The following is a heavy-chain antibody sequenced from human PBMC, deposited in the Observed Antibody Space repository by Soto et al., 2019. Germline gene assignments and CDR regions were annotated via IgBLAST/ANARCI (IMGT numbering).Heavy chain of an antibody. CDR1: GYSFTSYW. CDR3: ARQRGADLYYYYGMDV. CDR2: IDPSDSYT. J-gene: IGHJ6*02. V-gene: IGHV5-10-1*01. Sequence: PGESLKISCKGSGYSFTSYWISWVRQMPGKGLEWMGRIDPSDSYTNYSPSFQGHVTISADKSISTAYLQWSSLKASDTAMYYCARQRGADLYYYYGMDVWGQGTTVTAP.